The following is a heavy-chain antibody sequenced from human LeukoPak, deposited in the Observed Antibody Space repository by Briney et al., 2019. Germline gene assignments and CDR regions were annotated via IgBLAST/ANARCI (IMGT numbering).Heavy chain of an antibody. CDR1: GFTFSNAW. V-gene: IGHV3-15*01. Sequence: GGSLRLSCAASGFTFSNAWMSWVRQAPGKGLEWVGRIKSKTDGGTTDYAAPVKGRFTISRDDSKNTLYLQMNSLKTEDTAVYYCTTDVQVGIVVVPAASGDYYGMDVWGQGTTVTVSS. CDR3: TTDVQVGIVVVPAASGDYYGMDV. J-gene: IGHJ6*02. D-gene: IGHD2-2*03. CDR2: IKSKTDGGTT.